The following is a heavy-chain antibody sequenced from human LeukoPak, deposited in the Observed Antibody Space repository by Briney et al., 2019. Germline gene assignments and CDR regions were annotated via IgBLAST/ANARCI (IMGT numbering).Heavy chain of an antibody. CDR1: GFTFSSYA. V-gene: IGHV3-30-3*01. Sequence: GVSLRLSCAASGFTFSSYAIHWVRQAPGKGLEWVAIISYDGSNKYYADSVRGRFTISRDNSKNTLYLQMSSLRLEDTALYYCARTLNTGMASDAFDIWGQGTMVTVSS. CDR3: ARTLNTGMASDAFDI. J-gene: IGHJ3*02. D-gene: IGHD5-18*01. CDR2: ISYDGSNK.